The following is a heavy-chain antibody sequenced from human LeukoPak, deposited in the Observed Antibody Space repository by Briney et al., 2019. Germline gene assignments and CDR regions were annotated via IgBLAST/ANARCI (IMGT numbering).Heavy chain of an antibody. CDR3: ARDATQYLRYGYFDY. CDR2: VNQISSHI. D-gene: IGHD3-9*01. CDR1: GFTFSSSA. J-gene: IGHJ4*02. V-gene: IGHV3-21*01. Sequence: GGSLRLSCAASGFTFSSSAMNWVRQAPGKGLEWVSSVNQISSHIYYAESVRGRFSISRDNAKNSVYLQMNSLRAEDTAIYYCARDATQYLRYGYFDYWGPGILVTVSS.